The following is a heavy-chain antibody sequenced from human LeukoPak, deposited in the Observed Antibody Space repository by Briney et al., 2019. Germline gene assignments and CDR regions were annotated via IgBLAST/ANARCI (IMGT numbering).Heavy chain of an antibody. CDR3: ARHIVGPRSFFDY. J-gene: IGHJ4*02. CDR2: INSDGSTI. D-gene: IGHD1-26*01. V-gene: IGHV3-74*01. Sequence: GGPLRLSCAASGFTFSSYWMHWVRQAPGKGLVWVSRINSDGSTITYGDSVKGRFTISRDNAKNTLYLQMNSLRAEDTAVYYCARHIVGPRSFFDYWGQGTLVTVSS. CDR1: GFTFSSYW.